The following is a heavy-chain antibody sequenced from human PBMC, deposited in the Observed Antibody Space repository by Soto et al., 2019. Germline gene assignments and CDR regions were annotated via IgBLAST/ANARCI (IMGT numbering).Heavy chain of an antibody. CDR3: AKPLRGGDIVVGLDI. CDR1: GFTFSSFA. J-gene: IGHJ3*02. Sequence: PGGSLRLSCAASGFTFSSFAMSWVRQAPGKGLEWVSAISGSRGSTYYADSVKGRFTISRDNSKNTLYLQMNSLRAEDTAVYYCAKPLRGGDIVVGLDIWGQGTMVTVSS. V-gene: IGHV3-23*01. CDR2: ISGSRGST. D-gene: IGHD2-15*01.